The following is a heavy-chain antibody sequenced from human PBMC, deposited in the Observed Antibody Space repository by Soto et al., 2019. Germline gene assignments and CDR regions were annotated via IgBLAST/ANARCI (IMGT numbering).Heavy chain of an antibody. CDR2: ITPFNDNT. D-gene: IGHD4-17*01. CDR1: GYTFTTYG. CDR3: ARTDKGDYVPPLDT. V-gene: IGHV1-18*01. J-gene: IGHJ5*02. Sequence: QIHLVQSGGEVKKPGASVKVSCKTSGYTFTTYGISWVRQAPGQGLEWMGWITPFNDNTNYAQNLQGRVTMTTDTSKNTAYLELRSLTSDDTAVYYCARTDKGDYVPPLDTWGQGTLVTVSS.